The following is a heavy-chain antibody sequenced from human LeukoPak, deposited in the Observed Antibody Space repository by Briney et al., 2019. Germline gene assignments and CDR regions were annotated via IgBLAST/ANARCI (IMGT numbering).Heavy chain of an antibody. CDR3: ARNKGRYGSGRVHFDP. Sequence: SETLSLTCAVSGDSMSSGSSWSWVRQPPGKGLEWIGEIYDSGSTDLNPSVKSRVTISLDKSKQKFSLNMNSVTAADTAVYYCARNKGRYGSGRVHFDPWGQGTLVTVSS. V-gene: IGHV4-4*02. D-gene: IGHD3-10*01. CDR2: IYDSGST. J-gene: IGHJ5*02. CDR1: GDSMSSGSS.